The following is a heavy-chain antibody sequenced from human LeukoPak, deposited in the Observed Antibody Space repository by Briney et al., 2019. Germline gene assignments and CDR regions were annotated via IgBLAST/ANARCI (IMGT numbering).Heavy chain of an antibody. CDR2: ISGSGGST. Sequence: PGGSLTLSCTASSFTFSNYALSWVRQAPGKGLEWVSAISGSGGSTYYADSVKGRFTISRDNSKNTLYLQMNSLRAEDTAVYYCAEGFYGDYGELDYWGQGTLVTVSS. D-gene: IGHD4-17*01. CDR3: AEGFYGDYGELDY. J-gene: IGHJ4*02. CDR1: SFTFSNYA. V-gene: IGHV3-23*01.